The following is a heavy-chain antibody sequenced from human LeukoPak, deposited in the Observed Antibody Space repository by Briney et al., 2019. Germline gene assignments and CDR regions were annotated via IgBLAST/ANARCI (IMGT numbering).Heavy chain of an antibody. CDR3: AREVRAAAVFDP. CDR2: ISSSGSTI. Sequence: PGGSLRLSCAASGFTFCSYEMNWVRQAPGKGLEWVSYISSSGSTIYYADSVKGRFTISRDNAKNSLYLQMNSLRAEDTAVYYCAREVRAAAVFDPWGQGTLVTVSS. CDR1: GFTFCSYE. V-gene: IGHV3-48*03. D-gene: IGHD6-13*01. J-gene: IGHJ5*02.